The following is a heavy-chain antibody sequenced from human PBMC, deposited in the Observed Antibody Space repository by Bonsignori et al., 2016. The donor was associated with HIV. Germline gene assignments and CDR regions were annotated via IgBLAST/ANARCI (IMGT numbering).Heavy chain of an antibody. CDR2: IYSGGST. V-gene: IGHV3-66*01. CDR1: GFTVSSNY. D-gene: IGHD4-23*01. Sequence: GGSLRLSCAASGFTVSSNYMSWVRQAPGKGLEWVSVIYSGGSTYYADSVKGRFTISRDNSKNTLYLQMNSLRAEDTAVYYCARDRTVVTDHDAFDIWGPRGQWSPSPQ. J-gene: IGHJ3*02. CDR3: ARDRTVVTDHDAFDI.